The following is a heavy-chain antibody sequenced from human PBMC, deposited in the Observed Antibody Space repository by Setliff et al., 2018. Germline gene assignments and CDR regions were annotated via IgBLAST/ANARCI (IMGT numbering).Heavy chain of an antibody. Sequence: GGSLRLSCTASGFTFSDYYMSWIRQAPGKGLEWVATIEPDGNKKFYLDSVKGRFTISRDNSKNTLSLQMNGLRAEDTAVYYWAKVQESIVGALEYWGQGALVTVSS. CDR3: AKVQESIVGALEY. J-gene: IGHJ4*02. D-gene: IGHD1-26*01. V-gene: IGHV3-7*03. CDR2: IEPDGNKK. CDR1: GFTFSDYY.